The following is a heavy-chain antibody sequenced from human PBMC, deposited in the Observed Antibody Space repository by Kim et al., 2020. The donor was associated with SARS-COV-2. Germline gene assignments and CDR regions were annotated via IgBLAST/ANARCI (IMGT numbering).Heavy chain of an antibody. CDR2: INAGNGNT. V-gene: IGHV1-3*01. CDR3: ARVWVARAVAGNAFDI. CDR1: GYTFTSYA. Sequence: ASVKVSCKASGYTFTSYAMHWVRQAPGQRLEWMGWINAGNGNTKYSQKFQGRVTITRDTSASTAYMELSSLRSEDTAVYYCARVWVARAVAGNAFDIWGQGTMVTVSS. J-gene: IGHJ3*02. D-gene: IGHD6-19*01.